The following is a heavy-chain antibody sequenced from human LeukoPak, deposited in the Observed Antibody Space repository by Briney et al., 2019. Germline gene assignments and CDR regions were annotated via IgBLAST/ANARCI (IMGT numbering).Heavy chain of an antibody. CDR1: GGTFSSYA. CDR2: IIPILGIA. D-gene: IGHD6-19*01. CDR3: AGVTAVAAARYYYYGMDV. Sequence: ASVKVSCKASGGTFSSYAISWVRQAPGQGLEWMGRIIPILGIANYAQKFQGRVTITADKSTSTAYMELSSLRSEDTAVYYCAGVTAVAAARYYYYGMDVRGQGTTVTVSS. J-gene: IGHJ6*02. V-gene: IGHV1-69*04.